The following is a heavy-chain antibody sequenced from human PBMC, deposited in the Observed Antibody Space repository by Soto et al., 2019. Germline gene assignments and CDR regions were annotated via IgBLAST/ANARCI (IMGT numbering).Heavy chain of an antibody. CDR2: IGASGAAT. Sequence: GGSLRLSCAASGFTFSSYAMSWVRQAPGKGLEWVSGIGASGAATYYADSVKGRFTISRDNSKNTLHLQMNSLRAEDTAVYYCALRKPGSYFDYWGQGTLVTVSS. V-gene: IGHV3-23*01. D-gene: IGHD1-26*01. CDR3: ALRKPGSYFDY. CDR1: GFTFSSYA. J-gene: IGHJ4*02.